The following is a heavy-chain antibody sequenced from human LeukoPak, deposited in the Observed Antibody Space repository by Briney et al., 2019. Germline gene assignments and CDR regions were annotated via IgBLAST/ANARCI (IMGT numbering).Heavy chain of an antibody. D-gene: IGHD2-2*01. CDR2: IWCDGSNK. CDR3: ARDKGWYCSSTSCRAGFDP. CDR1: GFTFSSFG. J-gene: IGHJ5*02. V-gene: IGHV3-33*01. Sequence: GGSLRLSCAASGFTFSSFGMHWVRQAPGKGLEWVAIIWCDGSNKYYADSVKGRFTISRDNSKNTLYLQMTSLRAEDTAVYYCARDKGWYCSSTSCRAGFDPWGQGTLVTVSS.